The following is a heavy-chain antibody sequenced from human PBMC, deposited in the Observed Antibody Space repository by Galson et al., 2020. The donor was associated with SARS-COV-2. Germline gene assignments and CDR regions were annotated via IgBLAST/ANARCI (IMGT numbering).Heavy chain of an antibody. CDR3: ATVPRAGATSDVI. CDR2: IRDTSAYI. V-gene: IGHV3-21*06. CDR1: GFLFSSYS. J-gene: IGHJ4*02. D-gene: IGHD3-10*01. Sequence: AGGSMRLSCAASGFLFSSYSMNWVRQDPGKGLEWVASIRDTSAYIYFADSLKGRFSISRDNARNSLYLQMNSLRAEDTAVYYCATVPRAGATSDVIWGQGTLVTVFS.